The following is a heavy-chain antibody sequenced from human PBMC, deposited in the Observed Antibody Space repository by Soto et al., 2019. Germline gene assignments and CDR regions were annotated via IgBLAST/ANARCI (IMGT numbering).Heavy chain of an antibody. V-gene: IGHV1-69*01. J-gene: IGHJ4*02. D-gene: IGHD5-12*01. CDR2: IIPISGRT. Sequence: QVQLVQSGAEVKRPGSSVKVSCEASGGTFSSLGFTWVRQAPGQGLEWMGGIIPISGRTTFAPKFLGRVTITADESTRTTYMELNALTSDDTAIYYCASRGTQGRWLEFADYWGQGTLVTVSS. CDR1: GGTFSSLG. CDR3: ASRGTQGRWLEFADY.